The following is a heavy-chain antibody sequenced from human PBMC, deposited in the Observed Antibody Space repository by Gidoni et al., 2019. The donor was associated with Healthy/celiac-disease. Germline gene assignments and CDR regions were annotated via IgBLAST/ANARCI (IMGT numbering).Heavy chain of an antibody. D-gene: IGHD6-13*01. CDR3: ARSLKGYSSSWYTSADYYYYYMDV. CDR1: GCTVSSDA. J-gene: IGHJ6*03. Sequence: EVQLLESGGGLVQPGGSLRRSCAASGCTVSSDAMSWDRQAPGKGLGWFSAISGSGGSTYSADSVKGRFTISRDNSKNTLYLQIHSLRAEDTAVYYCARSLKGYSSSWYTSADYYYYYMDVWGKGTTVTVSS. V-gene: IGHV3-23*01. CDR2: ISGSGGST.